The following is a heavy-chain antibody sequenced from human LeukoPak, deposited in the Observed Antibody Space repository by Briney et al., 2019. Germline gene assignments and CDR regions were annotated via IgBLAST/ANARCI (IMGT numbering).Heavy chain of an antibody. CDR2: ISGSGGST. CDR3: AKDPSTYIVVVPAANFDS. D-gene: IGHD2-2*01. Sequence: GASLRLSCAASGFTFSSYAMSWVRQAPGKGLEWVSAISGSGGSTYYADSVKGRFTISRDNSKNTLYLLMNSLRAEDTAVYYCAKDPSTYIVVVPAANFDSWGQGTLVTVSS. J-gene: IGHJ4*02. V-gene: IGHV3-23*01. CDR1: GFTFSSYA.